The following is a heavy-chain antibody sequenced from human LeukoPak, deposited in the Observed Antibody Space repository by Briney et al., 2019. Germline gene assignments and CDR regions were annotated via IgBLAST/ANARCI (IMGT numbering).Heavy chain of an antibody. CDR3: ANDFWGSEAFDI. CDR2: ISYDGSNK. D-gene: IGHD7-27*01. CDR1: GFTFSSYG. Sequence: QAGGSLRLSCAASGFTFSSYGMHWVRQAPGKGLEWVAVISYDGSNKYYADSVKGRFTISRDNSKNTLYLQMNSLRAEDTAVYYCANDFWGSEAFDIWGQGTMVTVSS. J-gene: IGHJ3*02. V-gene: IGHV3-30*18.